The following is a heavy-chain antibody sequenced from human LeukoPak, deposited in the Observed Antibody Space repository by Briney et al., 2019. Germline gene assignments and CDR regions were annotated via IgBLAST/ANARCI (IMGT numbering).Heavy chain of an antibody. CDR3: ARAPPGRWLIKRTGPFDY. CDR2: IYYSGST. Sequence: SETLSLTCTVSGGSISSYYWSWIRQPPGKGLEWIGYIYYSGSTNYNPSLKSRVTISVDTSKNQFSLKLSSVTAADTAVYYCARAPPGRWLIKRTGPFDYWGQGTLVTVSS. D-gene: IGHD6-19*01. V-gene: IGHV4-59*01. J-gene: IGHJ4*02. CDR1: GGSISSYY.